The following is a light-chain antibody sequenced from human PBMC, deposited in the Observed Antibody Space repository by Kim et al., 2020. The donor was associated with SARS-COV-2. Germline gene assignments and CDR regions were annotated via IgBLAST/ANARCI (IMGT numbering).Light chain of an antibody. V-gene: IGKV1-5*03. CDR2: KAS. J-gene: IGKJ1*01. CDR3: QQYNSYRT. Sequence: SASVGDRVTITCRASQSISSWLAWYQQKPGKAPKLLIYKASSLESGAPSRFSGSGSGTEFTLTISSLQPDDFATYYCQQYNSYRTFGQGTKVDIK. CDR1: QSISSW.